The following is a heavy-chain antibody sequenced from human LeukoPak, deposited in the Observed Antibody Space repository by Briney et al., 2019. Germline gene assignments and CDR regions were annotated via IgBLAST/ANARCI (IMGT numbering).Heavy chain of an antibody. CDR3: ARGGLTTWFDP. J-gene: IGHJ5*02. CDR2: ISYDGSNK. CDR1: GFTFSSYS. D-gene: IGHD4-11*01. V-gene: IGHV3-30*03. Sequence: GGSLRLSCAASGFTFSSYSMNWVRQAPGKGLEWVAVISYDGSNKYYADSVKGRFTISRDNSKNTLYLQMNSLRAEDTAVYYCARGGLTTWFDPWGQGTLVTVSS.